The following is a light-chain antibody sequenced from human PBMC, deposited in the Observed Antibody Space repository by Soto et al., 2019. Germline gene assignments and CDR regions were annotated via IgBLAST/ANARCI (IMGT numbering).Light chain of an antibody. Sequence: QSALTQPPSASGSPGQSVAISCTGTSSDIGGYNFVSWYQQHPGKAPKLMLYDVTKRPSGVPDRFSGSKSGNTATLIVSGLQAEDEADYYCSSHGGSNNPYVFGPGTKVTVL. CDR2: DVT. CDR3: SSHGGSNNPYV. J-gene: IGLJ1*01. CDR1: SSDIGGYNF. V-gene: IGLV2-8*01.